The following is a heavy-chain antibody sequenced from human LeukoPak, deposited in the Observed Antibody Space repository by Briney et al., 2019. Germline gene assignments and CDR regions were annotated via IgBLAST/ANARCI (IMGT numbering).Heavy chain of an antibody. CDR3: ARWGSVNHYFDY. CDR2: IYYSGST. CDR1: GGSISSYY. J-gene: IGHJ4*02. V-gene: IGHV4-59*01. Sequence: SETLSLTCTVSGGSISSYYWSWIRQPPGKGLEWIGYIYYSGSTNCKPSLKSRVTISVDTSKNQFSLKLSSVTAADTAVYYCARWGSVNHYFDYWGQGTLVTVSS. D-gene: IGHD3-10*01.